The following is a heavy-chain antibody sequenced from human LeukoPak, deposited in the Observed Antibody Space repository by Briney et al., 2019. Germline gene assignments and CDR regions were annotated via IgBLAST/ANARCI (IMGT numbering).Heavy chain of an antibody. CDR1: GFTFGDYA. J-gene: IGHJ4*02. CDR3: AKVPHTNHDNLFDY. D-gene: IGHD2-8*01. CDR2: ITGSSDII. Sequence: GGSLRLSCTSSGFTFGDYAMNWLRQAPGKGLEWLSFITGSSDIILYADSVKGRFTISRDNAKNSLYLQMSSLRAEDTALYYCAKVPHTNHDNLFDYWGQGTLVTVSS. V-gene: IGHV3-48*01.